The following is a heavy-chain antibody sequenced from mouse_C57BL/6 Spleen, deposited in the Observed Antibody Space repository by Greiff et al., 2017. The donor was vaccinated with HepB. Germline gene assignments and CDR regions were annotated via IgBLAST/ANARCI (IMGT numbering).Heavy chain of an antibody. CDR3: ARRDMYFDV. J-gene: IGHJ1*03. CDR2: IDPSDSYT. CDR1: GYTFTSYW. Sequence: VQLQQSGAELVMPGASVKLSCKASGYTFTSYWMHWVKQRPGQGLEWIGEIDPSDSYTNYNQKLKGKSTLTVDKSSSTAYMQLSSLTSEDSAVYYCARRDMYFDVWGTGTTVTVSS. V-gene: IGHV1-69*01.